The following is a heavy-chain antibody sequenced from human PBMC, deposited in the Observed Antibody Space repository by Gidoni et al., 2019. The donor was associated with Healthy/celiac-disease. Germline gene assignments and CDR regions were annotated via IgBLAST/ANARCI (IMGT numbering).Heavy chain of an antibody. D-gene: IGHD2-15*01. Sequence: QLQLQESGPGRVKPSQTLSLTCTVPGGSISGGGYYWSWIRQHPGKGLEWIGYIYFGWCTYYHPSLKSRVTIPVDTSKNQFSLKLSSVTAADTAVYYCATWGVVAFDYCGQGTLVTVSS. J-gene: IGHJ4*02. V-gene: IGHV4-31*03. CDR1: GGSISGGGYY. CDR2: IYFGWCT. CDR3: ATWGVVAFDY.